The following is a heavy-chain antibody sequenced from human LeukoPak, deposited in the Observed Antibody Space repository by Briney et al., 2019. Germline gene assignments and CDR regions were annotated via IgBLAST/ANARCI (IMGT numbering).Heavy chain of an antibody. V-gene: IGHV3-23*01. D-gene: IGHD6-13*01. J-gene: IGHJ5*02. Sequence: GGSLRLSCAASGFTFSSYAMSWVRQAPGMGLEWVSAISGSGGSTHYADSVKGRFTTSRDNSKNTLYLQMNSLRAEDTAVYYCAKNWVASSWFNWFDPWGQGTLVTVSS. CDR1: GFTFSSYA. CDR2: ISGSGGST. CDR3: AKNWVASSWFNWFDP.